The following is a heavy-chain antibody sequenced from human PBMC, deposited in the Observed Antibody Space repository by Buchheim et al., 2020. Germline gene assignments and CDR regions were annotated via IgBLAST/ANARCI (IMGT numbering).Heavy chain of an antibody. Sequence: QVQLQESGPGLVKPSETLSLTCTVSGGSISSYYWSWIRQPPGKGLEWIGYIYYSGSPNYNPSLKSRVTISVDTSKNQFSLKLSSVTAADTAVYYCAGAARLGGYDVDYFDYWGQGTL. J-gene: IGHJ4*02. D-gene: IGHD5-12*01. CDR3: AGAARLGGYDVDYFDY. CDR1: GGSISSYY. CDR2: IYYSGSP. V-gene: IGHV4-59*01.